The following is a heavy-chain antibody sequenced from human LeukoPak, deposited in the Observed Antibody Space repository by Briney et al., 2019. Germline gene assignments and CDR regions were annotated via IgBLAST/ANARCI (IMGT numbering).Heavy chain of an antibody. CDR3: ARHHNGGTYLLDY. D-gene: IGHD1-26*01. CDR2: IHDSGRT. CDR1: GDSIGNYH. J-gene: IGHJ4*02. V-gene: IGHV4-59*08. Sequence: PSETLSLTCTVSGDSIGNYHWSWVRRPPEKALQWIAWIHDSGRTQYNPSLKGRVTMSLDTSKNQFSLKMNSVTAADTAVYYCARHHNGGTYLLDYWGQGTLVTVSS.